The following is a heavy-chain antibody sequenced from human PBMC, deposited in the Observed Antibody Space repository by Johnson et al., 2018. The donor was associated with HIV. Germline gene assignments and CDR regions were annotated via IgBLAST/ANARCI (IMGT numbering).Heavy chain of an antibody. CDR1: GFTVSSNY. V-gene: IGHV3-66*01. CDR3: ARDSLQQPDAFDI. CDR2: IYSGGST. Sequence: VHLVESGGGLVQPGGSLRLSCAASGFTVSSNYMSWVRQAPGKGLEWVSVIYSGGSTYYADSVKGRFTISRDNSKNTLYLQMNSLRAEDTAVYYCARDSLQQPDAFDIWGQGTMVTVSS. J-gene: IGHJ3*02. D-gene: IGHD6-13*01.